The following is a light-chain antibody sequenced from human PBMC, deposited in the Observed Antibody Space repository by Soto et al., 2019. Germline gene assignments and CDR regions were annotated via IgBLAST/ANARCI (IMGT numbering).Light chain of an antibody. CDR2: DAS. CDR3: QQRSNWPPIT. CDR1: QSVSSY. V-gene: IGKV3-11*01. Sequence: EIVLTQSPATLSLSPGERATLSCRASQSVSSYLAWYQQKPGQAPRLLIYDASNRATGIPARFSGRRSGTDFTLTISSLEPEDFAVYYCQQRSNWPPITFGGGTKVEIK. J-gene: IGKJ4*01.